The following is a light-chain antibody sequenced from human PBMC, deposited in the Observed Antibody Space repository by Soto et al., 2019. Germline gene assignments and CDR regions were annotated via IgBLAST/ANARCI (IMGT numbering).Light chain of an antibody. CDR3: AEWDDSLNGFV. Sequence: SFLTHPPSSSVAPGHSFTISCSGSSSNIGSNTVNWYQQLPGTAPKLLIYTNNQRPSGVRDRFSGSRSGTSASLAISGLQSEDEADYYCAEWDDSLNGFVLGNGKKVNVL. CDR1: SSNIGSNT. CDR2: TNN. J-gene: IGLJ1*01. V-gene: IGLV1-44*01.